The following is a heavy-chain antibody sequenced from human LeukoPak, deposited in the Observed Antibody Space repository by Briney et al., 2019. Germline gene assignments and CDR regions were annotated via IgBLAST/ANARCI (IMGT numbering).Heavy chain of an antibody. D-gene: IGHD2-2*01. V-gene: IGHV1-18*01. Sequence: ASVKVSCKASGYTFTSYGISWVRQAPGQGLEWMGWISAYNGNTNYAQKLQGRVTMTTGTSTGTAYMELRSLRSDDTAVYYCARDLVVPAATPYYYMDVWGKGTTVTISS. J-gene: IGHJ6*03. CDR1: GYTFTSYG. CDR3: ARDLVVPAATPYYYMDV. CDR2: ISAYNGNT.